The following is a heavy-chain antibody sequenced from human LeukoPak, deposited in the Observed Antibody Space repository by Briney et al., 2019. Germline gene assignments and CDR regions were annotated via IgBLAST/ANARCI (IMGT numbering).Heavy chain of an antibody. J-gene: IGHJ4*02. V-gene: IGHV4-59*01. D-gene: IGHD6-13*01. Sequence: PSETLSLTCTVSGGSISGYYWSWIRQPPGKGLEWIGYIYYSGSTNYNPSLKSRVTISVDTSKNQFSLKLSSVTAADTAVYYCASLDGSAAGNWGQGTLVTVSS. CDR2: IYYSGST. CDR3: ASLDGSAAGN. CDR1: GGSISGYY.